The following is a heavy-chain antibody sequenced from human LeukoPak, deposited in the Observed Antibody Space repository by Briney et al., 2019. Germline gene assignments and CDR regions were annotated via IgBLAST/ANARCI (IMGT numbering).Heavy chain of an antibody. CDR3: ARSRLDY. CDR1: GGSFSGYY. V-gene: IGHV4-34*01. Sequence: SETLSLTCAVYGGSFSGYYWSWIRQPPGKGLEWIGEINHSGSTNYNPSLKSRVTISVDTSKNQFSLKLSSVTAADTAVYYCARSRLDYWGQGTLVTASS. CDR2: INHSGST. J-gene: IGHJ4*02.